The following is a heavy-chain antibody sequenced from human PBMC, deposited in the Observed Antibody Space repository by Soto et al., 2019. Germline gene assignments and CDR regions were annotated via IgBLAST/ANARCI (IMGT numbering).Heavy chain of an antibody. Sequence: GGSLRLSCAASGFTVSSNYMSWVRQAPGKGLEWVSVIYSGGSTYYADSVKGRFTISRDNSKNTLYLQMNSLRAEDTAVYYCARDRYYYDSSGPQDYGMDVWGQGTTVTVPS. CDR2: IYSGGST. J-gene: IGHJ6*02. V-gene: IGHV3-53*01. CDR1: GFTVSSNY. CDR3: ARDRYYYDSSGPQDYGMDV. D-gene: IGHD3-22*01.